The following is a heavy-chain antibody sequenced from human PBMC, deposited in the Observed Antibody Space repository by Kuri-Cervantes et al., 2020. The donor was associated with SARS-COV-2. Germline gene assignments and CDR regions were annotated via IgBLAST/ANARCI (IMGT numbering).Heavy chain of an antibody. V-gene: IGHV3-74*01. D-gene: IGHD4-17*01. CDR1: GFTFSSYW. CDR3: ARAPDYGDYYYYGMDV. Sequence: GESLKISCAASGFTFSSYWMRWVRQAPGKGLVWVSRINSDGSSTSYADSVKGRFTISRDNAKNTLYLQMNSLRAEDTAVYYCARAPDYGDYYYYGMDVWGQGTTVTVSS. J-gene: IGHJ6*02. CDR2: INSDGSST.